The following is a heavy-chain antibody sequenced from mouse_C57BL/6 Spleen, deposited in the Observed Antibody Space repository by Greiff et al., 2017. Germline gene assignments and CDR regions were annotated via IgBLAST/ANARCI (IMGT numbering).Heavy chain of an antibody. J-gene: IGHJ1*03. Sequence: EVQLVESGGGLVKPGGSLKLSCAASGFTFSSYALSWVRQTPDKRLEWVATISDGGSYTYYPDNVQGRFTISRDNAKNNLYLQMSHLKSEDTAMYYCARDHYDYDGPWYFDVWGTGTTVTVSS. V-gene: IGHV5-4*01. CDR2: ISDGGSYT. CDR3: ARDHYDYDGPWYFDV. CDR1: GFTFSSYA. D-gene: IGHD2-4*01.